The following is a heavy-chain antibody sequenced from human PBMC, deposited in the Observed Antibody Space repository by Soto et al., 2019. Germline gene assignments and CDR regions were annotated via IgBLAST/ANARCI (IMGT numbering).Heavy chain of an antibody. CDR2: IYYSGST. V-gene: IGHV4-59*01. Sequence: LSLTCTVSGGSISSYYWSWIRQPPGKGLEWIGYIYYSGSTNYNPSLKSRVTISVDTSKNQFSLKLSSVTAADTAVYYCARVLISYYDSSGYYPGAFDIWGQGTMVTVSS. D-gene: IGHD3-22*01. CDR3: ARVLISYYDSSGYYPGAFDI. CDR1: GGSISSYY. J-gene: IGHJ3*02.